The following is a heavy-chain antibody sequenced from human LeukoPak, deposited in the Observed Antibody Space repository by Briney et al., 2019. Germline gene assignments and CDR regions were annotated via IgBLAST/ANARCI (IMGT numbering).Heavy chain of an antibody. D-gene: IGHD5-12*01. V-gene: IGHV3-53*01. Sequence: TGGSLRLSCAASGFTFSSYWMSWVRQAPGKGLEWVSIIYSGGSTYYEDSVKGRFTISRDNSKNTLFLQMNSLRVEDTAVYYCARTPTSGYYSGVFDYWGQGTLVTVSS. CDR3: ARTPTSGYYSGVFDY. J-gene: IGHJ4*02. CDR2: IYSGGST. CDR1: GFTFSSYW.